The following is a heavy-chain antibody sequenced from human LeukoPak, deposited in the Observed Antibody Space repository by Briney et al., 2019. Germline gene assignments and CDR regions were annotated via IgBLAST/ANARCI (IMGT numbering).Heavy chain of an antibody. V-gene: IGHV1-8*02. CDR1: GYTFTSYA. CDR2: MNPNSGNT. J-gene: IGHJ6*03. D-gene: IGHD5-18*01. CDR3: ARAVYSYGYDEGLLYYYYMDV. Sequence: ASVKVSCKASGYTFTSYAMNWVRQAPGQGLEWMGWMNPNSGNTGYAQKFQGRVTMTRNTSISTAYMELSSLRSEDTAVYYCARAVYSYGYDEGLLYYYYMDVWGKGTTVTISS.